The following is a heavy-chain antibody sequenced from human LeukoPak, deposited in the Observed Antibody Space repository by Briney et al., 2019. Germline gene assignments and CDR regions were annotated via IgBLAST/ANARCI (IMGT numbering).Heavy chain of an antibody. CDR1: GASVSSSNW. J-gene: IGHJ4*02. CDR2: IHHSGST. Sequence: PSETLSLTCAVSGASVSSSNWWIWVRQPPKKGLEWIGEIHHSGSTNYNPSLKSRVTMSADTSKNQISLRLSSVTAADTAVYYCARGLYGSDSYWGQGNLVTVSS. D-gene: IGHD6-19*01. CDR3: ARGLYGSDSY. V-gene: IGHV4-4*02.